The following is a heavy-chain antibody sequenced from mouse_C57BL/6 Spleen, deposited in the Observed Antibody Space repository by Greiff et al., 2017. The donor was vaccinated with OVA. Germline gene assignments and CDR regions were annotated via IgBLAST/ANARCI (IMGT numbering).Heavy chain of an antibody. V-gene: IGHV1-55*01. CDR1: GYTFTSYW. CDR3: ARRNWDRGYFDY. CDR2: IYPGSGST. D-gene: IGHD2-14*01. J-gene: IGHJ2*01. Sequence: QVHVKQPGAELVKPGASVKMSCKASGYTFTSYWITWVKQRPGQGLEWIGDIYPGSGSTNYNEKFKSKATLTVDTSSSTAYMQLSSLTSEDSAVYYCARRNWDRGYFDYWGQGTTLTVSS.